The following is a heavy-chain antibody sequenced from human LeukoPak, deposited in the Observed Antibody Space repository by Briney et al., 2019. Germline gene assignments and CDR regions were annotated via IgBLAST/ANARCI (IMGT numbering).Heavy chain of an antibody. CDR3: ARGGTYYDYVWGSYRGYYFDY. CDR2: INHSGST. V-gene: IGHV4-34*01. D-gene: IGHD3-16*01. CDR1: GGSFSGYY. Sequence: ASETLSLTCAVYGGSFSGYYWSWIRQPPRKGLEWIGEINHSGSTNYNPSLKRRVTISVDTSKNQFSLKLSSVTAADTAVYYCARGGTYYDYVWGSYRGYYFDYWGQGTLVTVSS. J-gene: IGHJ4*02.